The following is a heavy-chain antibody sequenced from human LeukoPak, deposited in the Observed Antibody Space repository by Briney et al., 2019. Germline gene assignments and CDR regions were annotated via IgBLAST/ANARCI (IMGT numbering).Heavy chain of an antibody. V-gene: IGHV3-23*01. J-gene: IGHJ4*02. CDR1: GFTFISYA. CDR3: AKPVAGTGYFNY. Sequence: PGGSLRLSCAVSGFTFISYAMSWVRPAPGKGLGWVSTISCSGGATYYAHSVRGRFTISKENSKNTLYLQMNSMRAEDTALYYCAKPVAGTGYFNYWGQGTLVTVSA. D-gene: IGHD6-19*01. CDR2: ISCSGGAT.